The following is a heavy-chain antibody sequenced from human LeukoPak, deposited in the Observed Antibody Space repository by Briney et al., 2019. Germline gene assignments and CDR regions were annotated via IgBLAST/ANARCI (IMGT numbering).Heavy chain of an antibody. CDR1: GFTFSSYG. CDR3: ARDLSGFWSGYLTSLGY. V-gene: IGHV3-30*03. J-gene: IGHJ4*02. Sequence: GGSLRLSCAASGFTFSSYGMHWVRQAPGKGLEWVAVISYDGSNKYYADSVKGRFTVSRDNAKNSLYLQMNSLRAEDTAVYYCARDLSGFWSGYLTSLGYWGQGTLVTVSS. CDR2: ISYDGSNK. D-gene: IGHD3-3*01.